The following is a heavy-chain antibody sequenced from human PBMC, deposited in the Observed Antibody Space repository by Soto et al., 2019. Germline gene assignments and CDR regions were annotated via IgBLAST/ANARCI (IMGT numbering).Heavy chain of an antibody. V-gene: IGHV4-30-2*01. J-gene: IGHJ4*02. CDR3: ASAGGLGAVAADY. D-gene: IGHD6-19*01. CDR2: IYHSGST. CDR1: GGSISSGGYS. Sequence: QLQLQESGSGLVKPSQTLSLTCAVSGGSISSGGYSWSWIRQPPGKGLEWIGYIYHSGSTYYNPSLKSRVTTSVDRSKNQFSRNLSSVTAADTAVYYCASAGGLGAVAADYWGQGTLVTVSS.